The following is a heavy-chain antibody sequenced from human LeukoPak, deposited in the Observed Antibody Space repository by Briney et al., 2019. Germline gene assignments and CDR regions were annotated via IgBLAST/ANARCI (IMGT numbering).Heavy chain of an antibody. CDR1: GGSISSYY. J-gene: IGHJ4*02. V-gene: IGHV4-59*01. CDR3: ATVASGWYPDY. CDR2: IDSSGIT. Sequence: SETLSLTCTVSGGSISSYYTWIRQPPGKGLEWIGYIDSSGITNYNSFLNNRVTISLDTSQNQFSLKLNSVTAADTAVYYCATVASGWYPDYWGQGALVTVAS. D-gene: IGHD6-19*01.